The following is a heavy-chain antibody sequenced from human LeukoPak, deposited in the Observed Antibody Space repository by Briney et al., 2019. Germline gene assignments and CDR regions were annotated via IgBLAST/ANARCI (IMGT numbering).Heavy chain of an antibody. CDR3: TRDSGGDTNGYPSR. J-gene: IGHJ4*02. CDR2: FYKDGST. D-gene: IGHD2-8*01. Sequence: GGSLRLSCATSAFSVTSNYMSWVRQAPGKGLEWVSVFYKDGSTYHADSVKGRFTISRDNAKHTVNLHMNTLRVEDTGLYYCTRDSGGDTNGYPSRWGQGTLVTVSS. V-gene: IGHV3-66*01. CDR1: AFSVTSNY.